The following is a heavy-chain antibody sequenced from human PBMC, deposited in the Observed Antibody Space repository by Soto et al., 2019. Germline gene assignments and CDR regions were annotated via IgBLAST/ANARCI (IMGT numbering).Heavy chain of an antibody. CDR1: GFTFDDYA. Sequence: ELQLVESGGGVVQPGRSLRLSCAASGFTFDDYAMHWVRQVPGKCLEWVSAISWNSGTTGYADSVKGRFTISRDNAKNSLHLQMNSVSPEDTAFYYCAKDIMKGYGDYQFDSWCQGTLVTVSS. V-gene: IGHV3-9*01. D-gene: IGHD4-17*01. CDR2: ISWNSGTT. CDR3: AKDIMKGYGDYQFDS. J-gene: IGHJ4*02.